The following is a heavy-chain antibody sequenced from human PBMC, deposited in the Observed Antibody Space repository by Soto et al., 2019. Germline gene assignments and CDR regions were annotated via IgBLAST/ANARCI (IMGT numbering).Heavy chain of an antibody. CDR3: ARDTLYSSSSNYYGMDV. CDR1: GFTFSDYY. Sequence: AGGSLRLSCAASGFTFSDYYMSWIRQAPGKGLEWVSYISSSGSTIYYADSVKGRFTISRDNAKNSLYLQMNSLRAEDTAVYYCARDTLYSSSSNYYGMDVWGQGTTVTVSS. CDR2: ISSSGSTI. J-gene: IGHJ6*02. V-gene: IGHV3-11*01. D-gene: IGHD6-6*01.